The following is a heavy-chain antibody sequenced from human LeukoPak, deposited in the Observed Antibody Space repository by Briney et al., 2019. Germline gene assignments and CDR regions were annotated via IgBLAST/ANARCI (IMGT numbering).Heavy chain of an antibody. CDR1: GFRFSDYS. CDR3: ASGPYHGSGSWGY. V-gene: IGHV3-33*08. CDR2: IWYDGSNK. Sequence: GGSLRLSCAASGFRFSDYSMNWVRQAPGKGLEWVSVIWYDGSNKYYADSVKGRFTISRDNSKNTVYLQMDSLRDEDTAVYYCASGPYHGSGSWGYWGQGTLVTVSS. D-gene: IGHD3-10*01. J-gene: IGHJ4*02.